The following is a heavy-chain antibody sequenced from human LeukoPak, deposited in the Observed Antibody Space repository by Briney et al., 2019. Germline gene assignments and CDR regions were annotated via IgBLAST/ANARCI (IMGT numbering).Heavy chain of an antibody. Sequence: GGSLRLSCAASGFTLSSYWMSWVRQAPGKGLEWVANIKQDGSEKYYVDSVKGRFTISRDNAKNSLYLQMNSLRAEDTAVYYCARRAMVRGVYRAPFDYWGQGTLVTVSS. CDR1: GFTLSSYW. J-gene: IGHJ4*02. V-gene: IGHV3-7*03. D-gene: IGHD3-10*01. CDR3: ARRAMVRGVYRAPFDY. CDR2: IKQDGSEK.